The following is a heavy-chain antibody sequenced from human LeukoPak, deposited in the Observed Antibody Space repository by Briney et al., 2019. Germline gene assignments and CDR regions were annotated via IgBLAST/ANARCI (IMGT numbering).Heavy chain of an antibody. CDR3: ARDGRRHGSGSYSVGFDY. Sequence: ASVKVSCKASGYTFTSYAMHWVRQAPGQRLEWMGWINGGNGNTKYSQEFQGRVTITRDTSASTAYMEMSSLTSEDMAVYYCARDGRRHGSGSYSVGFDYSGQGTLVTVSS. J-gene: IGHJ4*02. CDR1: GYTFTSYA. V-gene: IGHV1-3*03. D-gene: IGHD3-10*01. CDR2: INGGNGNT.